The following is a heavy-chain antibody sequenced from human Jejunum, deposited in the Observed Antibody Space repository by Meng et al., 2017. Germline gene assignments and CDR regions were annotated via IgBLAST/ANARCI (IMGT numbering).Heavy chain of an antibody. Sequence: QVQFQLSGPGLVKPSQTPSLTCAISGNSVSSNTGAWNWIRQSPSRGLEWLGRTYYRSKWYNDYAVSVIGRITINPDTSKSQFSLQLNSVTPEDTAVYYCARGSHYAFDVWGQGTMVTV. J-gene: IGHJ3*01. CDR3: ARGSHYAFDV. CDR2: TYYRSKWYN. V-gene: IGHV6-1*01. CDR1: GNSVSSNTGA.